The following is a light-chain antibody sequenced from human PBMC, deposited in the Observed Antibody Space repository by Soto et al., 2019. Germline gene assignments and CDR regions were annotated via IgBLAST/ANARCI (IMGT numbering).Light chain of an antibody. Sequence: EIVLTQSAGTLSLSPGERATLSCRASHIVSTTYLAWYQQKPGQAPRLLIYGSSSRAPGIPDRFSGSVSGTAFTLTISRLEPDDFAVYYCQQFGGSPMYTFGQGTKLEIK. CDR3: QQFGGSPMYT. CDR1: HIVSTTY. V-gene: IGKV3-20*01. CDR2: GSS. J-gene: IGKJ2*01.